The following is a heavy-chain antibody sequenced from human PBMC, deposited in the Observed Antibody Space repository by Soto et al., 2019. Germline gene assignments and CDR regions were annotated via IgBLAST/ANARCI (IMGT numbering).Heavy chain of an antibody. CDR1: GGSISSYY. CDR3: ARDRGYYDSSGIWYYYYGMDV. D-gene: IGHD3-22*01. CDR2: IYYSGST. V-gene: IGHV4-59*01. Sequence: SETLSLTCTVSGGSISSYYWSWIRQPPGKGLEWIGYIYYSGSTNYNPSLKSRVTISVDTSKNQFSLKLSSVTAADTAVYYCARDRGYYDSSGIWYYYYGMDVWGQGTTVTVSS. J-gene: IGHJ6*02.